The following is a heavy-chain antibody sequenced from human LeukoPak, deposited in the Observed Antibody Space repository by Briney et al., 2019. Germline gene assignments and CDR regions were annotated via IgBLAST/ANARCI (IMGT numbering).Heavy chain of an antibody. CDR3: ARTIFGVVKHFDY. V-gene: IGHV5-51*01. CDR1: GYSFTSYW. CDR2: IYPGDSDT. D-gene: IGHD3-3*01. Sequence: GESLKFSCKGSGYSFTSYWIGWVRQMPAKGLEWMGIIYPGDSDTRYSPSFQGQVTISADKSISTAYLQWSSLKASDTAMYYCARTIFGVVKHFDYWGQGTLVTVSS. J-gene: IGHJ4*02.